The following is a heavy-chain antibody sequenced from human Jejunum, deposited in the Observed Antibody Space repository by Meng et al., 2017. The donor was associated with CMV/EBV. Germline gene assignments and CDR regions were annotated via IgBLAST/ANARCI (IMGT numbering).Heavy chain of an antibody. D-gene: IGHD3-16*01. CDR1: GFTFSSYP. Sequence: CAASGFTFSSYPMHWVRQAPGKGPEWVALISSDGSNKYYADSVKGRFTISRDNSKNTLYLQMNSLRAEETAVYYCAREVFVGGWFDPWGQGTLVTVS. CDR2: ISSDGSNK. V-gene: IGHV3-30-3*01. CDR3: AREVFVGGWFDP. J-gene: IGHJ5*02.